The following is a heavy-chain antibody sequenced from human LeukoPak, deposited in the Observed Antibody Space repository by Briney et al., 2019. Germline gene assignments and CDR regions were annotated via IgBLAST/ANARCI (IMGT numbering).Heavy chain of an antibody. Sequence: PSETLSLTCTVSGGSISSSSYYWGWIRQPPGKGLEWIGSIYYSGSTYYSPSLKSRVTISVDTSKNQFSLKLSSVTAADTAVYYCARASSYYDSSGYSGPLYYFDYWGQGTLVTVSS. D-gene: IGHD3-22*01. V-gene: IGHV4-39*07. CDR3: ARASSYYDSSGYSGPLYYFDY. CDR1: GGSISSSSYY. J-gene: IGHJ4*02. CDR2: IYYSGST.